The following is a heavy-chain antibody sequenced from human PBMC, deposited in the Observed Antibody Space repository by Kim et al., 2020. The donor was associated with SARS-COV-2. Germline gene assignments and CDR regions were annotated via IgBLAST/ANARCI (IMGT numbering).Heavy chain of an antibody. CDR2: ISSSSSYI. CDR1: GFTFSSYS. D-gene: IGHD6-6*01. CDR3: ARDPTIAARPGGIFDY. Sequence: GGSLRLSCAASGFTFSSYSMNWVRQAPGKGLEWVSSISSSSSYIYYADSVKGRFTISRDNAKNSLYLQMNSLRAEDTAVYYCARDPTIAARPGGIFDYWGQGTLVTVSS. J-gene: IGHJ4*02. V-gene: IGHV3-21*01.